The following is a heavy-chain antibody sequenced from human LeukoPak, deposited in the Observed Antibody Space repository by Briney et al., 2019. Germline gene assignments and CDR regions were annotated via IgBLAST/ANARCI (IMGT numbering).Heavy chain of an antibody. V-gene: IGHV3-23*01. CDR3: ARDPGVVAMHYLDY. D-gene: IGHD3-3*01. Sequence: GGSLRPSCAASGFTFSSHAMSWVRQAPGKGLEWVSAIGGIGGSTYYADSVKGRFTISRDNSKNTLYLQMNSLRAEDTGLYFCARDPGVVAMHYLDYWGQGTLVTVSS. J-gene: IGHJ4*02. CDR2: IGGIGGST. CDR1: GFTFSSHA.